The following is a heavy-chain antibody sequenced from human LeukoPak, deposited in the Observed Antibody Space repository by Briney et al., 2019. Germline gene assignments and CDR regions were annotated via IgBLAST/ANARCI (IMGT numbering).Heavy chain of an antibody. CDR1: GFTFSSYD. CDR3: ARVLPKYFDFLTGFYYYYGMDV. Sequence: GGSLRLSCAASGFTFSSYDMHWVRQATGKGLEWVSGIGSAGDTYYPDSVKGRFTISRDNTKNSLYLQMNSLRAGDTAVYYCARVLPKYFDFLTGFYYYYGMDVWGQGTTVTVSS. J-gene: IGHJ6*02. V-gene: IGHV3-13*01. CDR2: IGSAGDT. D-gene: IGHD3-9*01.